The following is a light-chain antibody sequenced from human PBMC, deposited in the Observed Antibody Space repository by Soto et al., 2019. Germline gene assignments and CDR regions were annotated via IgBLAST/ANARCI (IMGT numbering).Light chain of an antibody. J-gene: IGKJ4*02. CDR3: QQYNSSPLT. CDR1: QSISAW. V-gene: IGKV1-5*01. CDR2: EAS. Sequence: DIQMTQSPSPLSASVGDRVTITCRANQSISAWLAWYQQKPGKAPKLLIYEASTLESGVPSRFSGGGSGTEFTLIISSLQPADFATYYCQQYNSSPLTFGGGTKVEIK.